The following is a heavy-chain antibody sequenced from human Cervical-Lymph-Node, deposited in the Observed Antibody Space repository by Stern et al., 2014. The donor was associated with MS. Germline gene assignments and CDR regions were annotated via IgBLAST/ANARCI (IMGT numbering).Heavy chain of an antibody. J-gene: IGHJ4*02. CDR1: GFTFSLYA. D-gene: IGHD6-19*01. V-gene: IGHV3-23*01. CDR3: AKEGIAVASFDY. CDR2: ISGTDSST. Sequence: EVQLLESGGDLAQPGGSLRLSCAVSGFTFSLYAMSGVRQAPGKGLEWVSAISGTDSSTYYAETVKGRFTISRDNSKYTLYLQMNNLRAEDTAVYYCAKEGIAVASFDYWGQGTLVTVSS.